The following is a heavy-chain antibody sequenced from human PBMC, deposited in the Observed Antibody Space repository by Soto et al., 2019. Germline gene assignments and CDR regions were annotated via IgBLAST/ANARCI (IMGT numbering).Heavy chain of an antibody. Sequence: GGSLRLSCAASGFTFRDYAMHWVRQAPGKGLEWVAVISYDGGCTSYADSVKSRFTISRDTSKNTLFLQMNSLRAEDTAVYHCAKDRPRYSLVVLDHWGQGTLVTVSS. D-gene: IGHD1-20*01. CDR3: AKDRPRYSLVVLDH. CDR2: ISYDGGCT. V-gene: IGHV3-30*04. CDR1: GFTFRDYA. J-gene: IGHJ4*02.